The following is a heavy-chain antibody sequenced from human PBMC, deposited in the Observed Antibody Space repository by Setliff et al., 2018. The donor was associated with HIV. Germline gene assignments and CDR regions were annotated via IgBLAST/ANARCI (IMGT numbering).Heavy chain of an antibody. J-gene: IGHJ6*03. CDR3: ARDATRGGDMDV. CDR1: GFSCSSYW. V-gene: IGHV3-7*01. Sequence: PGGSLRLSCAASGFSCSSYWMSWVRQAPGKGLEWVANIKEDGSEKYYVDSVRGRFTISRDNAKNSLYLQMNSLRAEDTAVYYCARDATRGGDMDVWAKGTTVTVSS. D-gene: IGHD2-15*01. CDR2: IKEDGSEK.